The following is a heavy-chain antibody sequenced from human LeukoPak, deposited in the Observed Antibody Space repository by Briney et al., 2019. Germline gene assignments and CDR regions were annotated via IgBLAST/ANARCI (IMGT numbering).Heavy chain of an antibody. CDR3: ARSGLVAADAFDI. J-gene: IGHJ3*02. Sequence: ASVKVSCKASGYTFTSYYMHWVRQAPRQGLEWMGIINPSGGSTSYAQKFQGRVTMTRDTSTSTVYMELSSLRSEDTAVYYCARSGLVAADAFDIWGQGTMVTVSS. V-gene: IGHV1-46*01. CDR1: GYTFTSYY. D-gene: IGHD5-12*01. CDR2: INPSGGST.